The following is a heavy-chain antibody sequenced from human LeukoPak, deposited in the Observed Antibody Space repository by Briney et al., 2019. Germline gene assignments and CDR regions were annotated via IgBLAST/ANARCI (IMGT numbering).Heavy chain of an antibody. CDR2: ISPNSGGT. CDR3: AISPAAAGGWFDP. D-gene: IGHD6-13*01. CDR1: GYTFTGYY. Sequence: GASVKVSCKASGYTFTGYYMHWVRQAPGQGLEWMGCISPNSGGTSYVQKFQGRVTMTRDTSISTAYMELNRLRSDDTAVYYCAISPAAAGGWFDPWGQGTLVTVSS. J-gene: IGHJ5*02. V-gene: IGHV1-2*02.